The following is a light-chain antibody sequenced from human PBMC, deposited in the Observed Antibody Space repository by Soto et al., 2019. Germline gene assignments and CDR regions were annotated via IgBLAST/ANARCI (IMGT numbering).Light chain of an antibody. V-gene: IGLV1-51*01. CDR2: DDN. J-gene: IGLJ2*01. Sequence: SVLTQPPSVSAAPGQKVTISCSGSNSNIGTNYVSWYQHLPGTAPKLLIYDDNKRPSGIPDRFSASKSGTSATLGITGLQTGDEADYYCGTWDSSLSAEVFGGGTKLTVL. CDR3: GTWDSSLSAEV. CDR1: NSNIGTNY.